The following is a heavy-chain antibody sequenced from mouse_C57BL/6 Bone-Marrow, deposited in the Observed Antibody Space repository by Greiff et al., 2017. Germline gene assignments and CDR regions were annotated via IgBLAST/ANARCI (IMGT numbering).Heavy chain of an antibody. CDR2: INYDGSST. J-gene: IGHJ1*03. CDR3: AREYITSYWYFDV. Sequence: EVMLVESEGGLVQPGSSMKLSCTASGFTFSDYYMAWVRQVPEKGLEWVANINYDGSSTYYLDSLKSRFIISRDNAKNILYLQMSSLKSEDTATYYCAREYITSYWYFDVWGTGTTVTVSS. CDR1: GFTFSDYY. D-gene: IGHD1-1*01. V-gene: IGHV5-16*01.